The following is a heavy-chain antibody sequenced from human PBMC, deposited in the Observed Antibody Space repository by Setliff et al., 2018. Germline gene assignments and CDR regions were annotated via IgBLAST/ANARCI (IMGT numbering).Heavy chain of an antibody. Sequence: SETLSLTCAVSGGSVSSGSYYWSWIRQPPGKGLEWIGYIYYSGSTNYNPSLKSRVTISVDTSKNQFSLKLSSVTAADTAVYYCARVDTAMVTGVDYWGQGTLVTVSS. V-gene: IGHV4-61*01. J-gene: IGHJ4*02. CDR2: IYYSGST. CDR1: GGSVSSGSYY. CDR3: ARVDTAMVTGVDY. D-gene: IGHD5-18*01.